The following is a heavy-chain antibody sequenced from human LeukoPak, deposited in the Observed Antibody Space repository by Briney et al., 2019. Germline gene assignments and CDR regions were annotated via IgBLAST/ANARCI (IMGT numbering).Heavy chain of an antibody. J-gene: IGHJ4*02. CDR1: DYTFTNYG. D-gene: IGHD2-8*01. Sequence: ASVKVSCKASDYTFTNYGISWVRQAPGQGLEWMGWISAYNGKTYYAQNFQGRVTVTTDTSTGTAYMDLRSLRSDDTAVYYCARTNLDCKNGVCYDYWGQGTPVTVSS. V-gene: IGHV1-18*01. CDR2: ISAYNGKT. CDR3: ARTNLDCKNGVCYDY.